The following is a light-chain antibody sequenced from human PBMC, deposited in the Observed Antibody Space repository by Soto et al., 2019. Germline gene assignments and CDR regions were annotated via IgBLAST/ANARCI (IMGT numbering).Light chain of an antibody. CDR3: SSYAGSNAFSFV. CDR1: SSDVGSYNL. V-gene: IGLV2-23*03. Sequence: VLTQPASVSGSPGQSITISCTGTSSDVGSYNLVSWYQQHPGKAPKLMIYEGSKRPSGVSNRFSGSKSGNTASLTISGLQAEDEADYYCSSYAGSNAFSFVFRTGTKVTVL. J-gene: IGLJ1*01. CDR2: EGS.